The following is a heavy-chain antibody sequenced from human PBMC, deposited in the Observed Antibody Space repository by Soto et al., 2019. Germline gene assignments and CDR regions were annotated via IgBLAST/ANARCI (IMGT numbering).Heavy chain of an antibody. D-gene: IGHD1-26*01. CDR2: IYHSGST. Sequence: SETLSLTCTVSGGSISSYYWSWIRQPPGKGLEWIGYIYHSGSTIYNPSLKSRVTISGDTSKNHFFLKLTSVTAADTAVYYCARGGGVGAQSGRGADIWGQGTMVTVSS. V-gene: IGHV4-59*01. CDR1: GGSISSYY. J-gene: IGHJ3*02. CDR3: ARGGGVGAQSGRGADI.